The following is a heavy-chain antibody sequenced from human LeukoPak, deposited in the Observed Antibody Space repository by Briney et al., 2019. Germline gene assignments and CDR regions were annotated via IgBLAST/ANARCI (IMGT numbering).Heavy chain of an antibody. D-gene: IGHD6-19*01. J-gene: IGHJ4*02. CDR1: GLTFSSYA. V-gene: IGHV3-23*01. CDR2: ISGSGGST. Sequence: PGGSLRLSCAASGLTFSSYAMSWVRQAPGKGLEWVSAISGSGGSTYYADSVKGRFTISRDNSKNTLYLQMNSLRAEDTAVYYCAKVFTSGWYFGLWGQGTLVTVSS. CDR3: AKVFTSGWYFGL.